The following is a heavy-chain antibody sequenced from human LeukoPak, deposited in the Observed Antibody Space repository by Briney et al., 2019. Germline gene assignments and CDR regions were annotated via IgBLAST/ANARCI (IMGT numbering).Heavy chain of an antibody. V-gene: IGHV4-31*03. CDR3: ARDQGGYGSFDN. Sequence: PSQTLSFICTVSGVSISSGGYYWSWIRQHPGKGPEWIGNIHYSGGTYGNPSLKSRATMSVDTSKNQFSLRLTSVTAADTAVYYCARDQGGYGSFDNWGQGTLVTVSS. CDR2: IHYSGGT. CDR1: GVSISSGGYY. D-gene: IGHD5-12*01. J-gene: IGHJ4*02.